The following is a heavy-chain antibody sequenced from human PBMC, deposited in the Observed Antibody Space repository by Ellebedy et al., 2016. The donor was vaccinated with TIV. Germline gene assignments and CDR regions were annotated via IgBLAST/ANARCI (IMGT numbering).Heavy chain of an antibody. D-gene: IGHD4/OR15-4a*01. CDR2: ISNGGDTT. V-gene: IGHV3-23*01. CDR1: GFTFSGYV. Sequence: GESLKISCAASGFTFSGYVMSWVRQAPGKGLEWVSVISNGGDTTYADSVKGRFTISRDNSKNTLYLQMNSLRAEDTAVYYCARETMANWFDPWGQGTLVTVSS. CDR3: ARETMANWFDP. J-gene: IGHJ5*02.